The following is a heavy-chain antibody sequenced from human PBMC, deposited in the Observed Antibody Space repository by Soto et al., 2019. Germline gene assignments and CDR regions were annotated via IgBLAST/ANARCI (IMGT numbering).Heavy chain of an antibody. CDR3: ARVDHRGYFAILTDY. CDR1: GDSLSSGVHY. J-gene: IGHJ4*02. Sequence: NPSETLSLTCTVSGDSLSSGVHYWSWIRHHPGKGLEWIGHIYDSVNTYYSPSLRSRVTISADMSKNQFSLNLRSVTAADTAVYYCARVDHRGYFAILTDYWGQGTLVTVSS. D-gene: IGHD3-9*01. V-gene: IGHV4-31*03. CDR2: IYDSVNT.